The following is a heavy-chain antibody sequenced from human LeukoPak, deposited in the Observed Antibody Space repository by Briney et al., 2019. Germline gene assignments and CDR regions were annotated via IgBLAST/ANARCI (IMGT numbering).Heavy chain of an antibody. V-gene: IGHV4-34*01. J-gene: IGHJ4*02. CDR1: GGSFSGYY. D-gene: IGHD3-16*02. CDR2: INHSGST. CDR3: ARAGSYYDYVWGSYRYLPFFDY. Sequence: SETLSLTCAVYGGSFSGYYWSWIRQPPGKGLEWIGEINHSGSTNYNPSLKSRVTISVDTSKNQFSLKLSSVTAADTAVYYCARAGSYYDYVWGSYRYLPFFDYWGQGTLVTVSS.